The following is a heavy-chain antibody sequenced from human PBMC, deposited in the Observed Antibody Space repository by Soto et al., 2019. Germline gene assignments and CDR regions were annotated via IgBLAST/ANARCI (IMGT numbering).Heavy chain of an antibody. J-gene: IGHJ6*02. CDR2: INQSGLT. Sequence: QVQLQESGPGLVKPSETLSLTCSVSGGSITSHYCSWFRQPPGKGLEWIGYINQSGLTSYNPSLKSRFTMSVDTSKNQFSQKVNSVTAADTALYYCARQGFGQLHGLVDVWGPGPTVTVSS. V-gene: IGHV4-59*08. D-gene: IGHD3-10*01. CDR3: ARQGFGQLHGLVDV. CDR1: GGSITSHY.